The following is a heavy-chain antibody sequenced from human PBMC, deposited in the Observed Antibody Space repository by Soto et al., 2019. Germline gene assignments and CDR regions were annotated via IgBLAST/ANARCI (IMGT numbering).Heavy chain of an antibody. CDR2: IYYSGSA. CDR1: GGSIDTDSYN. J-gene: IGHJ3*02. D-gene: IGHD1-1*01. CDR3: ARFCGNAFDI. Sequence: QLQLKESGPGLVKPSETLSLTCSVSGGSIDTDSYNWDWIRQPPGKGLEWIGTIYYSGSADYNPTLKSRVTISVDTSKNQFSLKLTSVTAADTAVYFCARFCGNAFDIWGHGTLVSISP. V-gene: IGHV4-39*01.